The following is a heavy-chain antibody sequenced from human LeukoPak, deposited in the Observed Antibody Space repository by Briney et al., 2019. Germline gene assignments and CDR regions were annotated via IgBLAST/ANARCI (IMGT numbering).Heavy chain of an antibody. J-gene: IGHJ6*03. V-gene: IGHV1-18*01. CDR1: GYTFTSYG. D-gene: IGHD5-18*01. CDR3: ARDRDTAMEYYYYYYMDV. CDR2: ISAYNGNT. Sequence: ASVKVSCKASGYTFTSYGISWVRQAPGQGLDWMGWISAYNGNTNYAQKLQGRVTMTTDTSTSTAYMELRSLRSDDTAVYYCARDRDTAMEYYYYYYMDVWGKGTTVAISS.